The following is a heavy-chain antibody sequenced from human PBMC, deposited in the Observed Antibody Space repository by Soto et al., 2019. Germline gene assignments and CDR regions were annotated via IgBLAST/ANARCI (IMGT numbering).Heavy chain of an antibody. D-gene: IGHD6-25*01. Sequence: QVQLVQSGAEVKKPGSSVKVSCKASGGSFSSYAISWVRQAPGQGLEWMGGIIPIVGTGNYAQNFQGRVTITADESTSTAYMQLSSLISEDTAMYYCAREPRAAGGPGMAGWGQGNTVTVSS. J-gene: IGHJ6*02. CDR3: AREPRAAGGPGMAG. CDR1: GGSFSSYA. CDR2: IIPIVGTG. V-gene: IGHV1-69*01.